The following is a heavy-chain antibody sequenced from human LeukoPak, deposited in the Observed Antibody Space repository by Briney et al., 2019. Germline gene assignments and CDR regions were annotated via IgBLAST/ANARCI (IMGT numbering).Heavy chain of an antibody. J-gene: IGHJ4*02. Sequence: ASVKVSCKASGYTFTSCGISWVRQAPGQGLEWMGWISAYNGNTNYAQKLQGRVTMTTDTSTSTAYMELRSLRSDDTAVYYCAREYCSSTSCSDDYWGQGTLVTVSS. CDR1: GYTFTSCG. CDR3: AREYCSSTSCSDDY. V-gene: IGHV1-18*01. CDR2: ISAYNGNT. D-gene: IGHD2-2*01.